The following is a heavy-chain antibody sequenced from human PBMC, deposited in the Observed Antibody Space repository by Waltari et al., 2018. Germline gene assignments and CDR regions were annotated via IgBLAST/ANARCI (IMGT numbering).Heavy chain of an antibody. CDR1: GFTFDDYA. CDR2: ISWDGGST. V-gene: IGHV3-43D*03. CDR3: AKDQDSYMDV. Sequence: EVQLVESGGVVVQPGGSLRLSCAASGFTFDDYAMHWVRQAPGKGLEWVSLISWDGGSTYYADSWKGRFTISRDNSKNSLYLQMNSLRAEDTALYYCAKDQDSYMDVWGKGTTVTISS. J-gene: IGHJ6*03.